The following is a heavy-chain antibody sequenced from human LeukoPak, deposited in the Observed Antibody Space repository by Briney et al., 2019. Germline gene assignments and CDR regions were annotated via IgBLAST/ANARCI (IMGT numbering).Heavy chain of an antibody. CDR3: AREPLTYYDIFTGYCDY. D-gene: IGHD3-9*01. J-gene: IGHJ4*02. CDR2: ITTSSSYI. V-gene: IGHV3-21*01. CDR1: GFTFSSNA. Sequence: GGSLRLSCAASGFTFSSNAMNWVRQAPGKGLEWVSSITTSSSYIYYADSVKGRFTISRDNAKNSLYLQMNSLRAEDTAVYYCAREPLTYYDIFTGYCDYWGQGTLVTVSS.